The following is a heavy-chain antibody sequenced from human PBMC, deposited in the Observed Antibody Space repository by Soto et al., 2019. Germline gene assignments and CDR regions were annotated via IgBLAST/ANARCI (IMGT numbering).Heavy chain of an antibody. V-gene: IGHV1-2*04. J-gene: IGHJ4*02. CDR2: INPNSGGT. CDR3: ARPEKSNSWGNGPDY. CDR1: GYTFTGYY. Sequence: ASVKVSCKASGYTFTGYYMHWVRQAPGQGLEWMGWINPNSGGTNYAQKFQGWVTMTRDTSISTAYMELSRLRSDDTAVYYCARPEKSNSWGNGPDYWGQGTLVTVSS. D-gene: IGHD6-6*01.